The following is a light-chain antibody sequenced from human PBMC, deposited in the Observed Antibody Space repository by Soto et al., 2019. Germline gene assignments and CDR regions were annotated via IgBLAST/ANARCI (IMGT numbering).Light chain of an antibody. Sequence: QSVLTQPPSASGTPGQRVTISCSGSSSNIGSNTVNWYQQLPGTAPKVLIYSNNQRPSGVPDRFSGSKSGTSASLAISGLQSEDEADYYCAVWDDSSYVFGTVPKVTVL. V-gene: IGLV1-44*01. CDR2: SNN. J-gene: IGLJ1*01. CDR1: SSNIGSNT. CDR3: AVWDDSSYV.